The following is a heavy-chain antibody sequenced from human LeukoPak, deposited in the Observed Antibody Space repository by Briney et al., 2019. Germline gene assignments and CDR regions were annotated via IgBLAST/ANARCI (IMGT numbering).Heavy chain of an antibody. CDR3: ASDYGDSYHFDY. J-gene: IGHJ4*02. CDR1: GGSISSSSYY. Sequence: PSETLSLTCTVSGGSISSSSYYWGWVRQPPGKGLEWIGSIYYSGSTYYNPSLKSRVTISVDTSKNQFSLKLSSVTAADTAIYYCASDYGDSYHFDYWGQGTLVTVSS. D-gene: IGHD4-17*01. CDR2: IYYSGST. V-gene: IGHV4-39*01.